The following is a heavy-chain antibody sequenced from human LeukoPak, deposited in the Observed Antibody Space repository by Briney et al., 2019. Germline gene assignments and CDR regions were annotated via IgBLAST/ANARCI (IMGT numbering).Heavy chain of an antibody. Sequence: SETLSLTCTVSGGSISSGGYYWSWIRQHPGKGLVWIGYISYSGSTYYNPSLKSRVNISVDTSKNQFSLKLGSVTAADTAVYYCARGFGGRLQFDYWGQGTLVTVSS. J-gene: IGHJ4*02. CDR3: ARGFGGRLQFDY. V-gene: IGHV4-31*03. CDR1: GGSISSGGYY. CDR2: ISYSGST. D-gene: IGHD2-15*01.